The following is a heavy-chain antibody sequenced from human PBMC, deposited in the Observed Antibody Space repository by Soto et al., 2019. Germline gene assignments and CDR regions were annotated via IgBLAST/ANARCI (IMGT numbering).Heavy chain of an antibody. D-gene: IGHD4-17*01. CDR1: GFTFSSYA. CDR2: ISGSGGGT. Sequence: GGSLRLSCAASGFTFSSYAMSWVRQAPGKGLEWVSAISGSGGGTYYADSVKGRFTISRDNSKNTLYLQMNSLRAKDTAVYYCAKGVSPTVAPFDYWGQGTLVTVSS. V-gene: IGHV3-23*01. J-gene: IGHJ4*02. CDR3: AKGVSPTVAPFDY.